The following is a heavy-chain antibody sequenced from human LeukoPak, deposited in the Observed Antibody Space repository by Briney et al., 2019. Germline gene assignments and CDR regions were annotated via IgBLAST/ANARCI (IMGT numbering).Heavy chain of an antibody. D-gene: IGHD3-16*01. CDR2: IWYDGSNK. J-gene: IGHJ4*03. CDR3: ARAKEGYFDY. V-gene: IGHV3-33*01. Sequence: GRSLRLPCAASGFTFSSYGMHWVRQAPGKGLEWVAVIWYDGSNKYYADSVKGRFTISRDNSKNTLYLQMNSLRAEDTAVYYCARAKEGYFDYWGKGPWSPSPQ. CDR1: GFTFSSYG.